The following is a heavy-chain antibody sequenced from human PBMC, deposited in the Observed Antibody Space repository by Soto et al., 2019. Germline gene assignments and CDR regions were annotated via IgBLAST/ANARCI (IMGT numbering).Heavy chain of an antibody. J-gene: IGHJ4*02. V-gene: IGHV3-74*01. D-gene: IGHD6-19*01. CDR3: VRGSSGWYGVDS. CDR2: INSDGSST. Sequence: EVLLVESGGGLVQPGGSLRLSCAASGFTFSSYWMHWVRHDPGKGLVWVSRINSDGSSTKLCGLREGPIPISRDNAKNTLHLQMSSLRAEDTAVYYCVRGSSGWYGVDSWGQGTLVTVSS. CDR1: GFTFSSYW.